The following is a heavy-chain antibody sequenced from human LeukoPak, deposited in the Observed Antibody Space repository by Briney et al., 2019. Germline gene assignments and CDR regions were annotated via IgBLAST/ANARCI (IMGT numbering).Heavy chain of an antibody. CDR3: AGRKVRDGYNYNYFYYYMDV. V-gene: IGHV1-58*02. J-gene: IGHJ6*03. CDR2: IVVGSANT. CDR1: EFTFTRFA. Sequence: ASVKVSCKASEFTFTRFAMQWVRQARGQRLEWIGWIVVGSANTYYAQKFQERVTITRDMSTSTVYMELSSLRSEDTAVYYCAGRKVRDGYNYNYFYYYMDVWGTGTTVTISS. D-gene: IGHD5-24*01.